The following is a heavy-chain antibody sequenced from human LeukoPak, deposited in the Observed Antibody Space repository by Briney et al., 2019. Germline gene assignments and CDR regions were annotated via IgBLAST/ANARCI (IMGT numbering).Heavy chain of an antibody. CDR1: GDSVS. CDR2: TYYRPKWYN. D-gene: IGHD6-19*01. Sequence: SQTLSLTCAISGDSVSRNWIRQSPSRGLEWLGRTYYRPKWYNDYAVSVKSRITINPDTSKNQFSLQLNSVTPEDTAVYYCAREWGIAVAMGMDVWGQGTTVTVSS. J-gene: IGHJ6*02. CDR3: AREWGIAVAMGMDV. V-gene: IGHV6-1*01.